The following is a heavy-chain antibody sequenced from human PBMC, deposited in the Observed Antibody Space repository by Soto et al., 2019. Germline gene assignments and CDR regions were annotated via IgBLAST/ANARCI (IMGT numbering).Heavy chain of an antibody. Sequence: QVQLQASGPGLVKPSGTLSLTCAVSGGSISSGDWCWSWVRQSPGKGLEWIGEIYYSGSTTYNPSLKSRVTISAHKSENQFSLRLSSVTAADTAVYYWARRGCDSIFGSLDYWGQGTLVTVSS. CDR3: ARRGCDSIFGSLDY. V-gene: IGHV4-4*02. J-gene: IGHJ4*02. CDR2: IYYSGST. CDR1: GGSISSGDW. D-gene: IGHD2-21*02.